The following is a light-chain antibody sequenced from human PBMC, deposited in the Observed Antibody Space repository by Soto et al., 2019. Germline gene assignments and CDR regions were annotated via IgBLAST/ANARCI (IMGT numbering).Light chain of an antibody. CDR3: QPADSVPLNT. J-gene: IGKJ5*01. V-gene: IGKV1-12*01. Sequence: IQMTHSPSTLSASVGDRVTITCRASQSISSWLAWYQQKPGKAPKLLIYAASSLQSGVPSRFSGSGSGTDFTLTISSLQPEDFATYYCQPADSVPLNTFGQGTRLEIK. CDR1: QSISSW. CDR2: AAS.